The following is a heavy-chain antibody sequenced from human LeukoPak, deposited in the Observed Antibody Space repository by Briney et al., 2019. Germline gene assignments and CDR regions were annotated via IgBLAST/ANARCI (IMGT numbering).Heavy chain of an antibody. CDR3: ARAKGNYAEDAFDI. Sequence: SVKVSCKASGGTFSSYAISWVRQAPGQGLEWMGGIIPILGTANYAQKFQGRVTITADKSTSTAYMELSSLRSEDTAVYYCARAKGNYAEDAFDIWGQGTMVTVSS. CDR2: IIPILGTA. CDR1: GGTFSSYA. J-gene: IGHJ3*02. V-gene: IGHV1-69*10. D-gene: IGHD2-2*01.